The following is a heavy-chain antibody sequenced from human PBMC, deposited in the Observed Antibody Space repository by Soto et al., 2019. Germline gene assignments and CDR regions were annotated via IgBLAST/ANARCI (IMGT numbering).Heavy chain of an antibody. CDR1: GFTVSTNY. CDR2: IYSGDNT. D-gene: IGHD5-18*01. J-gene: IGHJ4*02. V-gene: IGHV3-53*01. CDR3: ARGPAMVRFDY. Sequence: GGSLRLSCAVSGFTVSTNYISWVRQAPGKGLEWVSVIYSGDNTYYADSVKGRFTISRDNSKNTLNLQMNGLRVEDTAVYYCARGPAMVRFDYWGRGTLITVCS.